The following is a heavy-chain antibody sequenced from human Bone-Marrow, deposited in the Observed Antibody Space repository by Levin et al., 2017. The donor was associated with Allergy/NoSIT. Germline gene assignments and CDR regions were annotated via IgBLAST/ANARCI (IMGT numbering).Heavy chain of an antibody. J-gene: IGHJ6*02. Sequence: GGSLRLSCAASGFTFSNYEMNWVRQAPGKGLECLSYISSSGHSTLYADSVKGRFTISRDNSKNSLYLQMNSLRVEDTAVYYCAPQGVHYDSGSWDSYYNGMDVWGQGTTVTVSS. CDR2: ISSSGHST. CDR3: APQGVHYDSGSWDSYYNGMDV. D-gene: IGHD3-10*01. CDR1: GFTFSNYE. V-gene: IGHV3-48*03.